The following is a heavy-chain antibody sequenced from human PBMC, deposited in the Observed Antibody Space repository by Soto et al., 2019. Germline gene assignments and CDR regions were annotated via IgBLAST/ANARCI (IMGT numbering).Heavy chain of an antibody. CDR1: GGSFSGYY. CDR3: AFRMEIGYCTNGVCYTSAYFDY. D-gene: IGHD2-8*01. Sequence: SETLSLTCAVYGGSFSGYYWSWIRQPPGKGLEWIGEINHSGSTNYNPSLKSRVTISVDTSKNQFSLKLSSVTAADTAVYYCAFRMEIGYCTNGVCYTSAYFDYWGQGTLVTVSS. J-gene: IGHJ4*02. CDR2: INHSGST. V-gene: IGHV4-34*01.